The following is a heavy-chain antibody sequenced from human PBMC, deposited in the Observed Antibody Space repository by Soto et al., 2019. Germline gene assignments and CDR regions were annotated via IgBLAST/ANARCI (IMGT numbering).Heavy chain of an antibody. J-gene: IGHJ5*02. CDR1: GFTFSSYD. CDR2: IWDDGSHK. V-gene: IGHV3-33*01. Sequence: QVQLVESGGGVVQPGMSLRLSCAASGFTFSSYDMHWVRQAPGKGLEWLAVIWDDGSHKYYADSVKGRFTISRDNSKNTLYLQMNSLRAEDTAVYYCVRDKLELRVFNWFDPWGQGTLVTVSS. CDR3: VRDKLELRVFNWFDP. D-gene: IGHD1-7*01.